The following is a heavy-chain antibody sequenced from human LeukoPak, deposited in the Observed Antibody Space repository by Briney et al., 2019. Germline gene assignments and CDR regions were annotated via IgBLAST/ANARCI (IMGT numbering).Heavy chain of an antibody. CDR2: VLYTGST. J-gene: IGHJ4*02. CDR3: ARHVKYYYFFEN. Sequence: PSETLSLTCTVSGGSINNYRWSWIRRPPGKGLEWIGYVLYTGSTNYKPSLKSRVTISLDTSKNQFSLRLSSVTAADTAVYYCARHVKYYYFFENWGQGILVTVSS. CDR1: GGSINNYR. V-gene: IGHV4-59*08. D-gene: IGHD3-10*01.